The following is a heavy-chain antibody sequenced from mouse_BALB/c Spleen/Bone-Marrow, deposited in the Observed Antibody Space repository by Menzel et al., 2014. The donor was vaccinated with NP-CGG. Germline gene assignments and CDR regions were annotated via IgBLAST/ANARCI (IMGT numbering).Heavy chain of an antibody. CDR2: IDPSDSCT. Sequence: QVQLQQPGAELVKPGASVKMSCKASGYTFTSYWMHWVKQRPGQGLEWIGVIDPSDSCTSYNQKFKGKATLAVDTSSSTAYMQLSSLTSEDSAVYYCTRRGYYAMDYWGQGTSVTVSS. J-gene: IGHJ4*01. CDR3: TRRGYYAMDY. CDR1: GYTFTSYW. V-gene: IGHV1S127*01.